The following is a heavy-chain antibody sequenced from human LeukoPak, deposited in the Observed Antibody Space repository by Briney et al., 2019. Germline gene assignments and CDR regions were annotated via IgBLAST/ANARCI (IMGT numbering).Heavy chain of an antibody. Sequence: SETLSLTCAVYGGSFSGYYWSWIRQAPGKGLEWIGEIRHSGSTNYNPSLKGRVTVSVDTSKNQFSLRLTSVTAADTAVYYCARRGSWTYYYAMDVWGQGTTVTVSS. J-gene: IGHJ6*02. D-gene: IGHD6-13*01. V-gene: IGHV4-34*01. CDR2: IRHSGST. CDR3: ARRGSWTYYYAMDV. CDR1: GGSFSGYY.